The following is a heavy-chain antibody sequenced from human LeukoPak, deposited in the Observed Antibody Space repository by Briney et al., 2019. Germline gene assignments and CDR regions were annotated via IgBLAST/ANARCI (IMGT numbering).Heavy chain of an antibody. CDR2: ISYIGRT. D-gene: IGHD4-17*01. J-gene: IGHJ3*02. CDR1: DDSFSSHY. Sequence: SETLSLTCAVSDDSFSSHYWTWIRQPPGKGLEWIWYISYIGRTNYNPSLKSRVTISIDTSKNQFSLKLTSVTAADTAVYYCARDLVTVTKGFDIWGQGTMVSVSS. V-gene: IGHV4-59*11. CDR3: ARDLVTVTKGFDI.